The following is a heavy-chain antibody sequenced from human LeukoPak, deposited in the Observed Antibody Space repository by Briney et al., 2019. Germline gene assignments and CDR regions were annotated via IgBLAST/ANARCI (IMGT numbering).Heavy chain of an antibody. V-gene: IGHV4-39*07. D-gene: IGHD1-26*01. J-gene: IGHJ5*02. CDR2: IYYSGST. Sequence: SSETLSLTCTVSGGSISSTSSYRGWIRQPPGKGLEWIANIYYSGSTYYNSSLKSRVTISVETSKNQFSLNLRSVTAADTAVYYCARTRRNILSHQWGIRPNWFDPWGQGTLVTVSS. CDR1: GGSISSTSSY. CDR3: ARTRRNILSHQWGIRPNWFDP.